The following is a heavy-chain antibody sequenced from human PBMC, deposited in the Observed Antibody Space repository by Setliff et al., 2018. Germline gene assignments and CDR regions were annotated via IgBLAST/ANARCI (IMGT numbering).Heavy chain of an antibody. J-gene: IGHJ4*02. Sequence: SETLSLTCTVPGGSITSFYWSWIRQPAGKGLEWIGRVYASGVTKYNPSLKSRVTMSVDTSKSQFSLKLNSVTAADTAVYYYARVFTIFGVSQTYLDYWGQGTQVTVSS. V-gene: IGHV4-4*07. CDR2: VYASGVT. D-gene: IGHD3-3*01. CDR1: GGSITSFY. CDR3: ARVFTIFGVSQTYLDY.